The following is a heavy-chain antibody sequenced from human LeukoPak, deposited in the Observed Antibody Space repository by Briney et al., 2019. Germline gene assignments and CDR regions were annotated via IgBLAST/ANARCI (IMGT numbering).Heavy chain of an antibody. CDR3: AREGDSYGLTYFDY. J-gene: IGHJ4*02. V-gene: IGHV1-69*05. CDR1: GGTFSSYA. D-gene: IGHD5-18*01. Sequence: ASVKVSCKASGGTFSSYAISWVRQAPGPRLEWMGRIIPIFGTANYAQKFQGRVTITTDESTRTAYMELSSLRSEDTAVYYCAREGDSYGLTYFDYWGQGTLVTVSS. CDR2: IIPIFGTA.